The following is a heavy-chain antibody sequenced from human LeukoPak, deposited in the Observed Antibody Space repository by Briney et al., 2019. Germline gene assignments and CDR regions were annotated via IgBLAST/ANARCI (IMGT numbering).Heavy chain of an antibody. CDR3: ANIAARQITDY. J-gene: IGHJ4*02. CDR2: ISSSGSTI. D-gene: IGHD6-6*01. Sequence: GGSLRLSCAASGFTFSIYSMNWVRQAPGKGLEWISYISSSGSTIYYADSVKGRFTISRDNAKNSLYLQMNSLRAEDTAMYYCANIAARQITDYWGQGALVTVSS. V-gene: IGHV3-48*01. CDR1: GFTFSIYS.